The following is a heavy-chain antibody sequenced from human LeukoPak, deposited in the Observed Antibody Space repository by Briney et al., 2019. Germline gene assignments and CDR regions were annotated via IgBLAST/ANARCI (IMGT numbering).Heavy chain of an antibody. CDR3: ATNPLWFGELLYESDY. Sequence: ASVKVSCKVSGYTLTELSMHWVRQAPGKGLEWMGGFDPEDGETIYAQKFQGRVTMTEDTSTDTAYTELSSLRSEDTAVYYCATNPLWFGELLYESDYWGQGTLVTVSS. D-gene: IGHD3-10*01. CDR1: GYTLTELS. J-gene: IGHJ4*02. CDR2: FDPEDGET. V-gene: IGHV1-24*01.